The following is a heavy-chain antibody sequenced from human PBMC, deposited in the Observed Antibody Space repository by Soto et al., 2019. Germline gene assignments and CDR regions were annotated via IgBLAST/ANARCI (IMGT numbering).Heavy chain of an antibody. V-gene: IGHV3-30*03. Sequence: PGGSLRLSCAASGFTFSSYGMHWVRQAPGKGLEWVAVISYDGSNKYYANSVKGRFTISRDNSKNTLFLQMSSLRAEDTAVYYCARRQIPPPTRGAANARGAMDVWGQGTTVTVSS. J-gene: IGHJ6*02. D-gene: IGHD6-13*01. CDR2: ISYDGSNK. CDR3: ARRQIPPPTRGAANARGAMDV. CDR1: GFTFSSYG.